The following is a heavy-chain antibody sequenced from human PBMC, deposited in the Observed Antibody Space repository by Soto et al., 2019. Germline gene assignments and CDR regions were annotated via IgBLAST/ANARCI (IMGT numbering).Heavy chain of an antibody. CDR3: AKDGTGYSGYDSPGY. D-gene: IGHD5-12*01. CDR1: GFTFSSYS. CDR2: ISYDGSNK. V-gene: IGHV3-30*18. J-gene: IGHJ4*02. Sequence: QVQLVESGGGVVQPGRSLRLSCAASGFTFSSYSMHWVRQAPGKGLEWVAVISYDGSNKYYADSVKGRFTISRDNSKNTLYLQMNSLRAEDTAVYYCAKDGTGYSGYDSPGYWGQGTLVTVSS.